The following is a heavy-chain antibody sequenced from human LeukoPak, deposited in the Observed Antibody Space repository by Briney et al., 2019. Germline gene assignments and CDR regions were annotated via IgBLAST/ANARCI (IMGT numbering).Heavy chain of an antibody. V-gene: IGHV4-59*12. CDR3: ARDRLGTNLFDY. CDR1: GGSISSYY. J-gene: IGHJ4*02. CDR2: IYYSGST. D-gene: IGHD1-1*01. Sequence: SETLSLTCTVSGGSISSYYWSWIRQPPGEGLEWIGYIYYSGSTNYNPSLKSRVTISVDTSKTQFSLKLSSVTAADTAVYYCARDRLGTNLFDYWGQGTLVTVSS.